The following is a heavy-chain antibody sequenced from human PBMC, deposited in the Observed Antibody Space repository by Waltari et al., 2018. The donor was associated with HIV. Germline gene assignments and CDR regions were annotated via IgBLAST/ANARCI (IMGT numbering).Heavy chain of an antibody. CDR2: ISATGGAT. J-gene: IGHJ4*02. CDR3: VRRDAYKLVY. Sequence: EVQLLESGGGLVQPGGSLRLSCAASGFTFDDYAMSGVRHTPDKGLQGVSTISATGGATYYADSVRGRFSVSRDNPKNTLYLQLDSLSVEDTALYYCVRRDAYKLVYWGQGTLVTVSS. CDR1: GFTFDDYA. D-gene: IGHD1-1*01. V-gene: IGHV3-23*01.